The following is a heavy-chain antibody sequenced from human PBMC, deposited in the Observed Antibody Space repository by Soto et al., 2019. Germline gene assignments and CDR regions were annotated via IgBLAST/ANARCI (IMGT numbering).Heavy chain of an antibody. CDR2: IYSGGST. J-gene: IGHJ3*02. V-gene: IGHV3-66*01. Sequence: GGSLRLSCAASGFTVSSNYMSWVRQAPGKGLEWVSVIYSGGSTYYADSVKGRFTISRDNSKNTLYLQMNSLRAEDTAVYYCARDPTLRRNYGGNSGAFDIWGQGTMVTVSS. CDR1: GFTVSSNY. D-gene: IGHD4-17*01. CDR3: ARDPTLRRNYGGNSGAFDI.